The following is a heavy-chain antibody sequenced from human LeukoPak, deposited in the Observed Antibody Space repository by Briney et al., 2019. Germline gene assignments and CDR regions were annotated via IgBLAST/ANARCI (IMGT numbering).Heavy chain of an antibody. CDR3: ARWMTYYDFWSGPPLYYYYGMDV. CDR1: GYTFTSYD. V-gene: IGHV1-8*01. CDR2: MNPNSGNT. Sequence: ASVKVSCKASGYTFTSYDINWVRQATGQGPEWMGWMNPNSGNTGYAQKFQGRVTMTRNTSISTAYMELSSLRSEDTAVYYCARWMTYYDFWSGPPLYYYYGMDVWGQGTTVTVSS. D-gene: IGHD3-3*01. J-gene: IGHJ6*02.